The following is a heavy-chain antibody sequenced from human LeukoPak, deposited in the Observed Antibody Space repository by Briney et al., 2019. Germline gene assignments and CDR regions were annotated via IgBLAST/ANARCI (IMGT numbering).Heavy chain of an antibody. Sequence: SQTLSLTCTVSGGSISSGGYYWSWIRQHPGKGLEWIGCIHTSGRTNSSPSLKTRVTGFVDTSKNQVSLRLSSVTAADTAVYYCARHGTISSESYFDYWGQGALVTVSS. D-gene: IGHD1-14*01. CDR1: GGSISSGGYY. V-gene: IGHV4-61*02. J-gene: IGHJ4*02. CDR3: ARHGTISSESYFDY. CDR2: IHTSGRT.